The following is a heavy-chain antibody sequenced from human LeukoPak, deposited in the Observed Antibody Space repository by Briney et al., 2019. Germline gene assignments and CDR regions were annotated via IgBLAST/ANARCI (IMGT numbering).Heavy chain of an antibody. CDR1: GGSFSGYY. J-gene: IGHJ3*02. CDR3: AREGIAAAGSPENAFDI. V-gene: IGHV4-34*01. CDR2: INHSGST. D-gene: IGHD6-13*01. Sequence: SETLSLTCAVYGGSFSGYYWSWIRRPPGKGLEWIGEINHSGSTNYNPSLKSRVTISVDTSKNQFSLKLSSVTAADTAMYYCAREGIAAAGSPENAFDIWGQGTTVTVSS.